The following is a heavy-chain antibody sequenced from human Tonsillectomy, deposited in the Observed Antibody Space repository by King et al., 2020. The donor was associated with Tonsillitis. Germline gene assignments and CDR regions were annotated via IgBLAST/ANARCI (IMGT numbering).Heavy chain of an antibody. Sequence: VQLVETGGGLIQPGGSLRLSCAASGFTVSDHYMSWVRQAPGKGLEWVSVIYSGGSTYYADSVKGRFTIPRDNSKNTLYLRMNSLRAEDTAVYYCARDHYYDSSGLGYWGQGTLVTVSS. CDR2: IYSGGST. CDR3: ARDHYYDSSGLGY. D-gene: IGHD3-22*01. CDR1: GFTVSDHY. V-gene: IGHV3-53*02. J-gene: IGHJ4*02.